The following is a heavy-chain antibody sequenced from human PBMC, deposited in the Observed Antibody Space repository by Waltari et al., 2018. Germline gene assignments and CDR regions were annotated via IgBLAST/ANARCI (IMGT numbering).Heavy chain of an antibody. CDR1: GGSISSGSYY. Sequence: QVQLQESGPGLVKPSQTLSLTCTVSGGSISSGSYYWSWIRQPAGKGLEWIGRIYTSGSTNYNPSLKSRVTISVDTSKNQFSLKLSSVTAADTAVYYCARDGYAYGMDVWGQGTLVTVSS. J-gene: IGHJ6*02. CDR2: IYTSGST. V-gene: IGHV4-61*02. D-gene: IGHD5-18*01. CDR3: ARDGYAYGMDV.